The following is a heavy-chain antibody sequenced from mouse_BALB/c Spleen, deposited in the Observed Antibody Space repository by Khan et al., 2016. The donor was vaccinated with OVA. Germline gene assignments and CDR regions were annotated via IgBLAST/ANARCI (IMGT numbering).Heavy chain of an antibody. J-gene: IGHJ2*01. CDR2: INPSTGYT. Sequence: QVQLQQSGAELAKPGASVKMSCKASGYTFINYWILWIKQRPGQGLEWIGYINPSTGYTEYNQNFKDKATLTVDISSSTAYMQLSSLTSEDSAVYYCARRGLRWDFDYWGQGTTLTGSS. CDR3: ARRGLRWDFDY. V-gene: IGHV1-7*01. CDR1: GYTFINYW. D-gene: IGHD1-1*01.